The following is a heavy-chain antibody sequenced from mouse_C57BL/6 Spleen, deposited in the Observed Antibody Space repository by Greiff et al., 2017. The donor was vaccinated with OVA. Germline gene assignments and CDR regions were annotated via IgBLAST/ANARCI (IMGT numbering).Heavy chain of an antibody. J-gene: IGHJ3*01. CDR2: ISSGGDYI. Sequence: DVMLVESGEGLVKPGGSLKLSCAASGFTFSSYAMSWVRQTPEKRLEWVAYISSGGDYIYYANTVKGRFTISRDNARNTLYLQMSSLKSEDTAMYNCTRSYCSGYVRWFAYWGQGTLVTVSA. V-gene: IGHV5-9-1*02. CDR3: TRSYCSGYVRWFAY. D-gene: IGHD3-2*02. CDR1: GFTFSSYA.